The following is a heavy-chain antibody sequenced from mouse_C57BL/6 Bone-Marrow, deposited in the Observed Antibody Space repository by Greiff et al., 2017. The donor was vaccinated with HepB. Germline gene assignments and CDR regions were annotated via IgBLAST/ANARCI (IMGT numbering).Heavy chain of an antibody. D-gene: IGHD1-2*01. V-gene: IGHV1-81*01. CDR1: GYTFTSYG. J-gene: IGHJ4*01. CDR3: PITTAPYYAMDY. CDR2: IYPRSGNT. Sequence: QVQLQQSGAELARPGASVKLSCKASGYTFTSYGISWVKQRTGQGLEWIGEIYPRSGNTYYNEKFKGKATLTADKSSSTAYMELRSLTSEDSAVYFCPITTAPYYAMDYWGQGTSVTVSS.